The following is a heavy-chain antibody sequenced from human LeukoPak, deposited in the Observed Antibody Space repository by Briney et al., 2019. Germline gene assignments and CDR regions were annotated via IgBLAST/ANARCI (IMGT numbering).Heavy chain of an antibody. Sequence: PSVKLSCKASGYTFTGYYMHWVRQAPGQGLEWMGWINPNSGGTNYEQKFQGRVTTTRDTSISTAYMELSRLRSDDTAVYYCARVSGIAVAGTDYWGQRTMAADSS. V-gene: IGHV1-2*02. CDR2: INPNSGGT. J-gene: IGHJ4*02. CDR3: ARVSGIAVAGTDY. CDR1: GYTFTGYY. D-gene: IGHD6-19*01.